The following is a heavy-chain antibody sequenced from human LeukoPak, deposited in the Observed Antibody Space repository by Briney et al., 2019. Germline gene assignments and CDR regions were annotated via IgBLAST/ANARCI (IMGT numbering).Heavy chain of an antibody. J-gene: IGHJ4*02. CDR1: GYTFTGYY. V-gene: IGHV1-2*02. CDR2: INPNSGGT. CDR3: ARVKSTQYSSGSFDY. Sequence: GASVKVSCKASGYTFTGYYMHWVRQAPGQGLAWMGWINPNSGGTNYAQKFQGRVTMTRDTSISTAYMELSRLRSDDTAVYYCARVKSTQYSSGSFDYWGQGTLVTVSS. D-gene: IGHD6-19*01.